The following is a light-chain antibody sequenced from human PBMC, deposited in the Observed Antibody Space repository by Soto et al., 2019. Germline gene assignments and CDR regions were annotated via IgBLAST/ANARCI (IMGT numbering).Light chain of an antibody. CDR2: DAS. CDR3: QQFAVSRT. Sequence: QMTQSPSTLSASVGDRVTLTCRASHNIERWMAWYQPKPGKAPSRLIFDASTLHSGVPSRFSGRGSGTEFTLTISSLQPDDFATYYCQQFAVSRTFGQGTKV. V-gene: IGKV1-5*01. CDR1: HNIERW. J-gene: IGKJ1*01.